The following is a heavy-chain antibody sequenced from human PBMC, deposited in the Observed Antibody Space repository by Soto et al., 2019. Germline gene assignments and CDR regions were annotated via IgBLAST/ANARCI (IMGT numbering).Heavy chain of an antibody. D-gene: IGHD3-3*01. V-gene: IGHV1-69*01. CDR3: ARAYYDFWSGYRTDNWFDP. CDR1: GGTFSSYA. CDR2: IIPIFGTA. J-gene: IGHJ5*02. Sequence: QVQLVQSGAEVKKPGSSVKVSCKASGGTFSSYAISWVRQAPGQGLEWMGGIIPIFGTANYAQKFQGRVTITADESTSPAYMELSSLRSEDTAVYYCARAYYDFWSGYRTDNWFDPWGQGTLVTVSS.